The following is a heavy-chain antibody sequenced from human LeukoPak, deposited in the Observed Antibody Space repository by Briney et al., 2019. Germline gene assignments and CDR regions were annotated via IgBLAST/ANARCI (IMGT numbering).Heavy chain of an antibody. Sequence: GGSLRLSCAASGFTFSSYSMNWVRQAPGKGLEWVSYITSSSTTIYYADSVKGRFTISRDNAKNSLYLQMNSLRAEDTAVYYCARVLHKRNYDSSVYYGYWGQGTLVTVSS. D-gene: IGHD3-22*01. J-gene: IGHJ4*02. CDR3: ARVLHKRNYDSSVYYGY. CDR2: ITSSSTTI. CDR1: GFTFSSYS. V-gene: IGHV3-48*01.